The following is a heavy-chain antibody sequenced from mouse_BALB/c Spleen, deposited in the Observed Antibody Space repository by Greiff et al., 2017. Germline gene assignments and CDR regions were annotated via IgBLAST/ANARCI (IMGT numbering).Heavy chain of an antibody. Sequence: QVQLQQSGAELAKPGASVKMSCKASGYTFTSYWMHWVKQRPGQGLEWIGYINPSTGYTEYNQKFKDKATLTADKSSSTAYMQLSSLTSEDSAVYCWEKEGLSTRIAGDWGQGTLVTVSA. CDR2: INPSTGYT. CDR3: EKEGLSTRIAGD. J-gene: IGHJ3*01. CDR1: GYTFTSYW. V-gene: IGHV1-7*01. D-gene: IGHD2-4*01.